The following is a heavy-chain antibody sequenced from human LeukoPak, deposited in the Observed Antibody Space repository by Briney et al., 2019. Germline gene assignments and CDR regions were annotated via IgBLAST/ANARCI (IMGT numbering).Heavy chain of an antibody. D-gene: IGHD3-22*01. Sequence: PGGSLRLSCAASGFTFSSYGMHWVRQAPGKGLEWVAVIWYDGSNKYYADSVKGRFTISRDNSKNTLYLRMNSLRAEDMAVYYCARDNYDSSGYYSESFDYWGQGTLVTVSS. CDR2: IWYDGSNK. CDR1: GFTFSSYG. J-gene: IGHJ4*02. CDR3: ARDNYDSSGYYSESFDY. V-gene: IGHV3-33*01.